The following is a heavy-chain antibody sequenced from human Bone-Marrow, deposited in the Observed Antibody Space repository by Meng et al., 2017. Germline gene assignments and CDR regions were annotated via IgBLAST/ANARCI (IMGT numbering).Heavy chain of an antibody. CDR1: GGSFSDYY. CDR3: ARDVGDILTGYYFDY. Sequence: RQQWGAGLLKPSGTLSLTCVVSGGSFSDYYWSWIRQPPGKGLEWIGEINHSGSTNYNPSLESRATISVDTSQNNLSLKLSSVTAADSAVYYCARDVGDILTGYYFDYWGQGTLVTVSS. D-gene: IGHD3-9*01. CDR2: INHSGST. V-gene: IGHV4-34*01. J-gene: IGHJ4*02.